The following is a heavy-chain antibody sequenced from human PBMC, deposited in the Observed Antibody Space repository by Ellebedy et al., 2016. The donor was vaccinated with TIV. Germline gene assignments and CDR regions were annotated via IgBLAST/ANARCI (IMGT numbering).Heavy chain of an antibody. D-gene: IGHD3-10*01. CDR1: GFTFNNYA. Sequence: GESLKISCAASGFTFNNYAMSWVRQAPGRGLEWVSSISDNGARTYYADSVTGRFTISRDNSKNTLYLQMSSLRAEDTAVYYCPKDREVGSHYYFDTWGQGTLVTVSS. J-gene: IGHJ4*02. V-gene: IGHV3-23*01. CDR3: PKDREVGSHYYFDT. CDR2: ISDNGART.